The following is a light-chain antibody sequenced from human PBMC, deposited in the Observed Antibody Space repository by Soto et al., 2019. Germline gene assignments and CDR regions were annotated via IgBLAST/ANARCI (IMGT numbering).Light chain of an antibody. J-gene: IGLJ3*02. Sequence: QSALTQPASVSGSPGQSITISCTGSSSDIGDYNYVSWYQQHPGKAPKLMIYDVSNRPPGVSNRFSGSKSGNTASLTISGVQAEDEADYYCSSYRSRSTVFGGGTKLTVL. CDR1: SSDIGDYNY. V-gene: IGLV2-14*01. CDR3: SSYRSRSTV. CDR2: DVS.